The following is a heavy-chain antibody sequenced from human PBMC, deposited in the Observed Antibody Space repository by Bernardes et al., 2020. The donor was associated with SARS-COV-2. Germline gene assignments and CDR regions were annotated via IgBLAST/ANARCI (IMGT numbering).Heavy chain of an antibody. Sequence: GGSLRLSCAASGFTFNTYAMNWVRQAPGKGLEWVSAISGSGGSTYYADSVKGRFTISRDNSKNTLYLQMNSLRAEDTAVYYCAKVYSNYPSYYYYYGMDVWGQGTTVTVSS. D-gene: IGHD4-4*01. CDR2: ISGSGGST. J-gene: IGHJ6*02. CDR1: GFTFNTYA. CDR3: AKVYSNYPSYYYYYGMDV. V-gene: IGHV3-23*01.